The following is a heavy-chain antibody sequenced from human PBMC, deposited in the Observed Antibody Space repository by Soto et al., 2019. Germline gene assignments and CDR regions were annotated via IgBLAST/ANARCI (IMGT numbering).Heavy chain of an antibody. CDR2: IIPIFGTA. Sequence: SVTVSCKASGGTFSSYAISWVRQAPGQGLEWMGGIIPIFGTANYAQKFQGRVTITADESTSTAYMELSSLRSEDTAVYYCASTFQYSSGWSAVDYWGQGTLVTVSS. CDR3: ASTFQYSSGWSAVDY. J-gene: IGHJ4*02. D-gene: IGHD6-19*01. CDR1: GGTFSSYA. V-gene: IGHV1-69*13.